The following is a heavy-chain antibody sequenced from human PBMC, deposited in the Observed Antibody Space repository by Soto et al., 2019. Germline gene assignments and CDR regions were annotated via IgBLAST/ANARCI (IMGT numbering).Heavy chain of an antibody. CDR2: IWYDAINK. D-gene: IGHD2-15*01. V-gene: IGHV3-33*01. Sequence: GGSLRLSCAACGFTFSSYGIHWVRQAPCKGLEWVAVIWYDAINKYYADSVKGRFTISRDNSKNTLYLQMKSLRAEDTAVYYCARAGHCSGRSCHSKYAFDIWGQVTMLTV. CDR1: GFTFSSYG. CDR3: ARAGHCSGRSCHSKYAFDI. J-gene: IGHJ3*02.